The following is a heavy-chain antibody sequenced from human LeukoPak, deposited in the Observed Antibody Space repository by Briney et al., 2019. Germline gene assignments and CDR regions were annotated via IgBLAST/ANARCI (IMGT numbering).Heavy chain of an antibody. CDR3: ARHFRVRENYFDY. CDR1: GGSFTNYY. CDR2: IYYSGST. Sequence: SETLSLTCNVSGGSFTNYYWGWIRQPPGKGLEWIGSIYYSGSTYYNPSLKSRVTISVDTSKNQFSLKLSSVTAADTAVYYCARHFRVRENYFDYWGQGTLVTVSS. V-gene: IGHV4-39*01. D-gene: IGHD3-10*01. J-gene: IGHJ4*02.